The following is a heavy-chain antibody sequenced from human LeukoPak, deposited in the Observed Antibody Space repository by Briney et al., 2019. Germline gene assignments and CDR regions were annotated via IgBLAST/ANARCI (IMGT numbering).Heavy chain of an antibody. CDR3: ARAGYSSSWYYFDY. D-gene: IGHD6-13*01. V-gene: IGHV1-2*02. J-gene: IGHJ4*02. Sequence: PRASVKVSCKASGYTFTGYYMHWVRQAPGQGLEWMGWINPNSGGTNYAQKFQGRVTMTRDTSISTAYMELSRLRSDDTAVYYCARAGYSSSWYYFDYWGQGTLVTVSS. CDR1: GYTFTGYY. CDR2: INPNSGGT.